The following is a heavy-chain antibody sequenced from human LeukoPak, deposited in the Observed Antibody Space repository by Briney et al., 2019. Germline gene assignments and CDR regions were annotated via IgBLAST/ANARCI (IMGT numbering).Heavy chain of an antibody. Sequence: GGSLRLSCAASGFTFSTYAMHWVRQAPGKGLEWVAVILYDGTNQYYADSVKGRFTISRDNSRNTLYLQMNSLKVEDTAVYYCAREGGEAVAGSFDYWGQGTLVTVSS. D-gene: IGHD6-19*01. J-gene: IGHJ4*02. V-gene: IGHV3-30-3*01. CDR1: GFTFSTYA. CDR2: ILYDGTNQ. CDR3: AREGGEAVAGSFDY.